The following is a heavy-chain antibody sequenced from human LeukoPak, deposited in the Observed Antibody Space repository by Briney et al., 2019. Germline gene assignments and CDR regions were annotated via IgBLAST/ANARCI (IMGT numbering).Heavy chain of an antibody. J-gene: IGHJ4*02. D-gene: IGHD5-18*01. Sequence: PSETLSLTCTVSGCSISSGGYYWSWVRQHPGKGLEWIGYIYYSGSTYYNPSLRSRVTISVDTSKNQFSLKLSSVTAADTAVYYCARARGYSYGSLDYWGQGTLVTVSS. V-gene: IGHV4-31*03. CDR2: IYYSGST. CDR1: GCSISSGGYY. CDR3: ARARGYSYGSLDY.